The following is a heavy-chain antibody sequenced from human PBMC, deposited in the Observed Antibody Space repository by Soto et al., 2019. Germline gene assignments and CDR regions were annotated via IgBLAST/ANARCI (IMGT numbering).Heavy chain of an antibody. V-gene: IGHV3-21*01. D-gene: IGHD2-15*01. J-gene: IGHJ4*02. Sequence: EVQLVESGGGLVKPGGSLRLSCTASGFTFSSYSMNWVRQAPGKGLEWVSSISRSSSYLYYADSVKGRFTISRDNAKNSLYLQMNSLRAEDTAVHYCGAATGAYWGQGTLVTVSS. CDR3: GAATGAY. CDR2: ISRSSSYL. CDR1: GFTFSSYS.